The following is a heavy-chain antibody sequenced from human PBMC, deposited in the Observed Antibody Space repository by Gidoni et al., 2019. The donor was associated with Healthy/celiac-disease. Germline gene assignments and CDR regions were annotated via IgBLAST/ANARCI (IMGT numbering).Heavy chain of an antibody. CDR3: ARDVTMLEWGYGMDV. D-gene: IGHD3-3*01. CDR2: IKQDGSEK. V-gene: IGHV3-7*01. J-gene: IGHJ6*02. CDR1: GFTFSSYW. Sequence: EVQLVESGGGLVQPGGSLRLSCAASGFTFSSYWMSWVRQAPGKGLEWVANIKQDGSEKYYVDAVKGRFTISRDNAKNSLYLQMNSLRAEDTAVYYCARDVTMLEWGYGMDVWGQGTTVTVSS.